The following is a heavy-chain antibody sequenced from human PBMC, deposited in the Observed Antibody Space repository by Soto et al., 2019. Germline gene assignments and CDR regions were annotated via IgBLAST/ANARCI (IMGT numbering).Heavy chain of an antibody. CDR1: GFTFSSYG. J-gene: IGHJ6*02. CDR2: ISYDGSNK. CDR3: AKDVRERVGYSINYYYYGMDV. V-gene: IGHV3-30*18. Sequence: PGGSLRLSCAASGFTFSSYGMHWVRQAPGKGLEWVAVISYDGSNKYYADSVKGRFTISRDNSKNTLYLQMNSLRAEDTAVYYCAKDVRERVGYSINYYYYGMDVWGQGTTVTVSS. D-gene: IGHD4-4*01.